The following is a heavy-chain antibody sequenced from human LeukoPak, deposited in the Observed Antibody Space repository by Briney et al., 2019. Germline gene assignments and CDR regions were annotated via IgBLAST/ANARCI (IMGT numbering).Heavy chain of an antibody. CDR2: ISGRSTDI. Sequence: PGGSLRLSCAASGFTFSSYGMSWVRQAPGKGLEWVSSISGRSTDIYYADSVKGRFTISRDNAENSLYLQMNSLRAEDTAVYYCARRGYYDSSGYDYWGQGTLVTVSS. J-gene: IGHJ4*02. D-gene: IGHD3-22*01. CDR1: GFTFSSYG. V-gene: IGHV3-21*01. CDR3: ARRGYYDSSGYDY.